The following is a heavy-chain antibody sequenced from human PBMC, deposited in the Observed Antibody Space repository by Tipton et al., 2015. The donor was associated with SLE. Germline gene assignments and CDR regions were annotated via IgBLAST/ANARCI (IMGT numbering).Heavy chain of an antibody. CDR2: IYTSGST. D-gene: IGHD5-18*01. CDR3: ARAQYSYGYGLIDY. Sequence: TLSLTCTVSGGSISSYYWSWIRQPAGKGLEWIGRIYTSGSTNYNPSLKSRVTMSVDTPKNQFSLKLSSVTAADTAVYYCARAQYSYGYGLIDYWGQGTLVTVSS. J-gene: IGHJ4*02. CDR1: GGSISSYY. V-gene: IGHV4-4*07.